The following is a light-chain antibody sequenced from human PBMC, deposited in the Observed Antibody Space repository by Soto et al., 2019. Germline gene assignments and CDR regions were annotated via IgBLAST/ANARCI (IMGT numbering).Light chain of an antibody. J-gene: IGLJ1*01. CDR1: SSDVGAYNY. CDR3: SSYTSSSTQV. Sequence: QSALTQPASVSGSPGQSITISCTGTSSDVGAYNYVSWYQQHPGKAPKLMIFEVSNRASGVSNRFSGSKSDNTASLTISGLQAEDEADYYCSSYTSSSTQVFGTGTKLTVL. V-gene: IGLV2-14*01. CDR2: EVS.